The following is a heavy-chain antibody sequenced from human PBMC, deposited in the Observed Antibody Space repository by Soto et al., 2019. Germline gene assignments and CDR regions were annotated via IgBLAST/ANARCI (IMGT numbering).Heavy chain of an antibody. CDR3: ARRGPGTYFDY. J-gene: IGHJ4*02. CDR2: ISGSGDST. D-gene: IGHD6-13*01. V-gene: IGHV3-23*01. CDR1: GFTFSSYA. Sequence: EVQLLDSGGGLVQPGGSLRLSCAASGFTFSSYAMNWVRQAPGMGLEWVSVISGSGDSTYYADSVKGRFTISRDNSKNTLYLQMNSLRTEDTAVYYCARRGPGTYFDYWGQGTLVTVSS.